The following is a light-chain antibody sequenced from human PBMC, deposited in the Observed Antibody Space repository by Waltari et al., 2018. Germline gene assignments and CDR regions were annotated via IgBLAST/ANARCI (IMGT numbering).Light chain of an antibody. CDR3: QQANSFPIT. Sequence: DIQMTQSPSSVSASVGDRVTMTCRASQDIRNWLAWYQQKPGKAPNLLIYATSSLQTGVPSSISGSGSGTEFTLTIRSLQPEDFGTYYCQQANSFPITFGPGTKVDFK. CDR2: ATS. CDR1: QDIRNW. V-gene: IGKV1-12*01. J-gene: IGKJ3*01.